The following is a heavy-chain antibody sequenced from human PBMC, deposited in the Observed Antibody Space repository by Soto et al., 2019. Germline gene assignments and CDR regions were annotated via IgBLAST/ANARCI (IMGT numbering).Heavy chain of an antibody. CDR3: ARRGYGSGNF. V-gene: IGHV4-34*01. Sequence: QVQLQHWGAGLLKPSETLSLTCAVYGGSFSGYYWSWMRQLPGKGLEWIGEIKHRGSNNYNPSLKSRVTISVATSKNQFALKLSSVTAADTAVYYCARRGYGSGNFWGQGTLVTVSS. J-gene: IGHJ4*02. D-gene: IGHD3-10*01. CDR1: GGSFSGYY. CDR2: IKHRGSN.